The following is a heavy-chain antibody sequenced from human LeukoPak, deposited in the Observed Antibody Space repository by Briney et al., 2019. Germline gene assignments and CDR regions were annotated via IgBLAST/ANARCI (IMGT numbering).Heavy chain of an antibody. Sequence: GGSLRLSCAASGFTFSSYGMHWIRQAPGKGLEWVAFIRYDGSNKYYADSVKGRFTISRDNSKNTLYLQMNSLRAEDTAVYYCAKDASDSNFIWGQGTLVTVSS. CDR3: AKDASDSNFI. V-gene: IGHV3-30*02. CDR1: GFTFSSYG. CDR2: IRYDGSNK. J-gene: IGHJ4*02. D-gene: IGHD4-11*01.